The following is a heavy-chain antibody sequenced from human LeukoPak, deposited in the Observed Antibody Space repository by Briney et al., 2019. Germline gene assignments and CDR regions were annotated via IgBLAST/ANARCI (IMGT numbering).Heavy chain of an antibody. J-gene: IGHJ4*02. V-gene: IGHV1-2*02. CDR1: GYTFNGYY. CDR2: INPNSGGT. Sequence: ASVKVSCKASGYTFNGYYMHWVRQAPGKGLEWMAWINPNSGGTNYAQKFQGRVTMTRDTSISTAYMELSRLRSDDTAVYYCARDFLSGSGSYCPYWGQGTLVTVSS. D-gene: IGHD3-10*01. CDR3: ARDFLSGSGSYCPY.